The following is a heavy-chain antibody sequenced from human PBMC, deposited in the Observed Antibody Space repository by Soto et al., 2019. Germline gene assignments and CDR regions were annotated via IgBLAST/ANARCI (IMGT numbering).Heavy chain of an antibody. CDR2: ISYDGSNK. CDR1: GFTFSSYG. CDR3: AKITTVTTPYSDYYGMDV. V-gene: IGHV3-30*18. Sequence: QVQLVESGGGVVQPGRSLRLSCAASGFTFSSYGMHWVRQAPGKGLEWVAVISYDGSNKYYADSVKGRFTISRDNSKKTLYLQMNSLRAEDTAVYYCAKITTVTTPYSDYYGMDVWGQGTTVTVSS. J-gene: IGHJ6*02. D-gene: IGHD4-17*01.